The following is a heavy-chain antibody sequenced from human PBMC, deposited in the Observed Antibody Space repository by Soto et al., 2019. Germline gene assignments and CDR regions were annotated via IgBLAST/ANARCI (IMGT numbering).Heavy chain of an antibody. J-gene: IGHJ6*02. CDR3: ARGYCTRSSCYVGGYYYYGMDV. D-gene: IGHD2-2*01. Sequence: GGSLRLSCAASGFTLSSHTMNWVRQAPGKGLEWVSSISSDSSYKYYTDSVKGRFTVSRDNAKNSLYLQMDSLRAEDTAVYYCARGYCTRSSCYVGGYYYYGMDVWGQGATVTVSS. CDR1: GFTLSSHT. CDR2: ISSDSSYK. V-gene: IGHV3-21*01.